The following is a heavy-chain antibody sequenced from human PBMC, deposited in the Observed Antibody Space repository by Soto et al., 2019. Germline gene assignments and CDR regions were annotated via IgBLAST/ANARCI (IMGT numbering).Heavy chain of an antibody. D-gene: IGHD4-17*01. J-gene: IGHJ4*02. V-gene: IGHV3-23*01. CDR2: ISDSGDKT. CDR3: ATRPTTVTTRDFDY. CDR1: GFTFSADA. Sequence: EVQLLESGGGLVQPGGSLRLSCAVSGFTFSADAMTWVRQGPGKGLEWVSAISDSGDKTYYADSVKGRFTISRDNSKNTLFLQMNSLRADDTAAYYCATRPTTVTTRDFDYWGQGTLVTVSS.